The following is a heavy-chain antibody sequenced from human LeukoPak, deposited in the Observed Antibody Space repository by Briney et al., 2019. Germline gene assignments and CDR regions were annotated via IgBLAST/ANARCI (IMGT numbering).Heavy chain of an antibody. CDR2: ISYVGSNE. CDR1: GFTFSSYV. CDR3: AKDHWDIVVVPAALLNTHFDY. Sequence: GGSLRLSCAASGFTFSSYVMHWVRQAPGKGLEWVAIISYVGSNEYYADSVKGRFTISRDNSKNTLYLQMNSLRAADTAVYYCAKDHWDIVVVPAALLNTHFDYWGQGTLVTVSS. J-gene: IGHJ4*02. D-gene: IGHD2-2*01. V-gene: IGHV3-30*04.